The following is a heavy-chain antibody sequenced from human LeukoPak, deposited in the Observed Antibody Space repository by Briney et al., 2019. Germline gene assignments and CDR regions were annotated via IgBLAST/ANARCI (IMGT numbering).Heavy chain of an antibody. Sequence: GGSLRLSCAASGFIFSSYWMSWVRQAPGKGLEWVAVIWYDGSNKYYADSVKGRFTISRDSSKNTLFLQMNSLRAEDTAVYYCARGWPIPATHPIDYWGQGALVTVSS. V-gene: IGHV3-33*08. CDR1: GFIFSSYW. D-gene: IGHD2-2*02. CDR3: ARGWPIPATHPIDY. J-gene: IGHJ4*02. CDR2: IWYDGSNK.